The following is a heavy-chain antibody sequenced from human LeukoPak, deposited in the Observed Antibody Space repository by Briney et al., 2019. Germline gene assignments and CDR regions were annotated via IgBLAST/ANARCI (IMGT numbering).Heavy chain of an antibody. CDR3: AREVIGSNVPPPEGFDY. CDR2: ISSSGSTI. D-gene: IGHD5/OR15-5a*01. J-gene: IGHJ4*02. V-gene: IGHV3-48*03. CDR1: GFTFNNHE. Sequence: GGSLRLSCAASGFTFNNHEMNWVRQAPGKGLEWVSYISSSGSTIYYADSVKGRFTISRDNAKNSLYLQMNSLRAEDTAVYYCAREVIGSNVPPPEGFDYWGQGTLVTVSS.